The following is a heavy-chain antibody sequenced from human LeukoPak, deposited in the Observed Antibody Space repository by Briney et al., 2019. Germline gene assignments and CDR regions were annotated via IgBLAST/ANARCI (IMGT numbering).Heavy chain of an antibody. CDR2: INHSGWT. V-gene: IGHV4-34*01. CDR1: GGFFGGYY. Sequence: PSETLSLTCAVYGGFFGGYYWTWIRQSPGKGLEWIGEINHSGWTNYNPSLESRVTISLDASRTQSSLKMNSLTAADTAVYFCARSLLWPTGASESWGQGTTVTVSS. CDR3: ARSLLWPTGASES. J-gene: IGHJ3*02. D-gene: IGHD2-8*02.